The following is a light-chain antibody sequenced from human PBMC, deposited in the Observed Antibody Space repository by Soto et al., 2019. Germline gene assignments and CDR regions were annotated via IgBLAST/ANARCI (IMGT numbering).Light chain of an antibody. V-gene: IGLV2-8*01. CDR3: NSYSGSNNFVV. CDR2: EVN. Sequence: SVLPQPPSATGSPGQSVTISCNRTSSDVGGYDYVSWYQQHPGKAPELIIYEVNKRPSGVPDRFSGSKSGNTASLTVSGLQAEDEADYYCNSYSGSNNFVVFGTGTKVTVL. CDR1: SSDVGGYDY. J-gene: IGLJ1*01.